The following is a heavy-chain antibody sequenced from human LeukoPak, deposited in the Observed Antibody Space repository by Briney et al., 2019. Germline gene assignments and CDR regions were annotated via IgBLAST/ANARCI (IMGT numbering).Heavy chain of an antibody. J-gene: IGHJ3*02. D-gene: IGHD1-26*01. CDR2: ISYTGNT. CDR3: AREGGFHSPAGI. V-gene: IGHV4-4*08. CDR1: GGSISSFY. Sequence: SEALSLTCTVSGGSISSFYWSWIRQSPGKGLEWIGYISYTGNTNYNPSLKSRVTISVDTSKNQFSLKLSSVTAADTAVYYCAREGGFHSPAGIWGQGTMVTVSS.